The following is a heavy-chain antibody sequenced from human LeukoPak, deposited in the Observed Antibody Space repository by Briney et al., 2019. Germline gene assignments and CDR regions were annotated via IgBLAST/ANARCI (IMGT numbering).Heavy chain of an antibody. D-gene: IGHD3-10*01. CDR2: ISSSSSTT. CDR3: AGYYGSGSCPQVNWFDP. V-gene: IGHV3-48*01. Sequence: GGSLRLSCAASGFTFSSYSMNWVRQAPGKGLEWVSYISSSSSTTYYADSVKGRFTISRDNAKNSLYLQMNSLRAEDTAVYYCAGYYGSGSCPQVNWFDPWGQGTLVTVSS. CDR1: GFTFSSYS. J-gene: IGHJ5*02.